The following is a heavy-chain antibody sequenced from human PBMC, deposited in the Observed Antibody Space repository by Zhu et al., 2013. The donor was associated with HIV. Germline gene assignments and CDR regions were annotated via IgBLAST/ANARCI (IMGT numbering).Heavy chain of an antibody. CDR2: ISAYNGDT. J-gene: IGHJ6*02. V-gene: IGHV1-18*01. CDR3: ARDVRFEYGMDV. Sequence: QVQLVQSGGEVKKPGASVKVSCKASGYTFTSYGFSWVRQAPGQGLEWMGWISAYNGDTNYAQKFQGRVTMTTDTSTSTAYMELRSLRSDDTAVYFXARDVRFEYGMDVWGQGTTVTVSS. CDR1: GYTFTSYG.